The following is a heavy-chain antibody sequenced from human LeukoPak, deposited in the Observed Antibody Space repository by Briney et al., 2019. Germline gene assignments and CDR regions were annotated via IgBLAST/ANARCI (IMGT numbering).Heavy chain of an antibody. CDR3: ASALAVTTRRDY. Sequence: GGSLRLSCAASGFTFSDYYMSWIRQAPGKGLEWVSYISSGGSTIYYADSVKGRFTISRDNAKNSLYLQMNSLRAEDTAVYYCASALAVTTRRDYWGQGTLVTVSS. D-gene: IGHD4-17*01. J-gene: IGHJ4*02. CDR1: GFTFSDYY. V-gene: IGHV3-11*04. CDR2: ISSGGSTI.